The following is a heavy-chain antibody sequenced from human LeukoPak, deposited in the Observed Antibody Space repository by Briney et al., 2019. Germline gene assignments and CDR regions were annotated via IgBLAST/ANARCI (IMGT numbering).Heavy chain of an antibody. D-gene: IGHD1-1*01. CDR3: AAERHSDNCCWFDP. CDR1: GFTFSTST. CDR2: IGVGSGST. Sequence: SVKVSCKASGFTFSTSTVQWVRQARGKSLEYIGWIGVGSGSTSYAQDFQERVTLTRDISTDTAYMELSGLRPEDTAVYYCAAERHSDNCCWFDPWGQGTLVTVSS. J-gene: IGHJ5*02. V-gene: IGHV1-58*01.